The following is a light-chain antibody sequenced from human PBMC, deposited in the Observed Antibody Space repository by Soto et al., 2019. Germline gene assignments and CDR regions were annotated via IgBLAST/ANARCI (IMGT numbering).Light chain of an antibody. J-gene: IGLJ3*02. V-gene: IGLV2-14*03. CDR3: CSYTSSTSGV. CDR1: SSDVGGYNY. CDR2: DVG. Sequence: QSVLTQPASVSGSPGQSITISCTGTSSDVGGYNYVSWYQQHPGKAPKLMLYDVGSRPSGVSNRFSGSKSGNTAALTISGLQAEDEADYYCCSYTSSTSGVFAGGT.